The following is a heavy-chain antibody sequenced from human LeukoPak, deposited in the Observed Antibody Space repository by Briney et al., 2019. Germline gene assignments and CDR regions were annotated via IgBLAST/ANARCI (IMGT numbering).Heavy chain of an antibody. CDR1: GGSISSSSYY. CDR2: IYYSGST. D-gene: IGHD6-13*01. CDR3: ARHGGSSWYHHYYYYGMDV. Sequence: SETLSLTCTVSGGSISSSSYYWGWIRQPPGKGLEWIGSIYYSGSTYYNPSLKSRVTISVDTSKNQFSLKLSSVTAADTAVYYCARHGGSSWYHHYYYYGMDVWGQGTTVTVSS. J-gene: IGHJ6*02. V-gene: IGHV4-39*01.